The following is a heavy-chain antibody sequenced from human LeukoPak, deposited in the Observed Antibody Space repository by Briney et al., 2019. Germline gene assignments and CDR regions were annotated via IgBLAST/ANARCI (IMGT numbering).Heavy chain of an antibody. CDR2: ISGSGGST. CDR1: GFTFSSYA. V-gene: IGHV3-23*01. J-gene: IGHJ5*02. Sequence: GGSLRLSCAASGFTFSSYAMNWVRQAPGKGLEWVSAISGSGGSTYYADSVKGRFTISRDNSKDTLYLQMNSLRAEDTAVYYCAKENYYGSGSIGGFFDPWGQGTLVTVSS. D-gene: IGHD3-10*01. CDR3: AKENYYGSGSIGGFFDP.